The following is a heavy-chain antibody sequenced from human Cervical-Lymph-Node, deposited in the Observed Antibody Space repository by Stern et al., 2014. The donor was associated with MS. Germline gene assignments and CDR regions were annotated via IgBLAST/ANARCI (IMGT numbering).Heavy chain of an antibody. CDR2: INANSGGP. CDR3: ARDMSTVTTPYFDY. D-gene: IGHD4-17*01. J-gene: IGHJ4*02. CDR1: GFTFTSCY. Sequence: QVQLVQSGAEVRRPGASVKVACKASGFTFTSCYMHWVRQAPGQGLEWMGWINANSGGPNSAQKFQGRVTMTRDTSISTVYMDLTGLTSDDTAIYYCARDMSTVTTPYFDYWGQGTLVTVPS. V-gene: IGHV1-2*02.